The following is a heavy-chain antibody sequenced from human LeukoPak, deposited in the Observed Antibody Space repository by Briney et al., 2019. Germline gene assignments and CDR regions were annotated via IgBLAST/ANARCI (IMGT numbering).Heavy chain of an antibody. Sequence: GESLRISCKGSGYSFTSYWISWVRQMPGKGLEWMGRIDPSDSYTNYSPSFQGQVTISADKSISTAYLQWSSLKASDTAMYYCASQSMGGFEYPDAFDIWGQGTMVTVSS. J-gene: IGHJ3*02. CDR1: GYSFTSYW. CDR3: ASQSMGGFEYPDAFDI. CDR2: IDPSDSYT. V-gene: IGHV5-10-1*04. D-gene: IGHD3-16*01.